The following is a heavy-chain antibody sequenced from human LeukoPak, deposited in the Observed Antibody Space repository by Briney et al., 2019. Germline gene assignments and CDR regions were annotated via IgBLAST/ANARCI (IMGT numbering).Heavy chain of an antibody. CDR1: GYTFTYRY. CDR3: ASLVVTHSIDAFDI. CDR2: ITPFNGNT. Sequence: SVKVSCKASGYTFTYRYLHWVRQAPGQALKWMGWITPFNGNTNYAQKFQDRVTITRDRSMSTAYMELSSLRSEDTAMYYCASLVVTHSIDAFDIWGQGTMVTVSS. D-gene: IGHD3-22*01. V-gene: IGHV1-45*02. J-gene: IGHJ3*02.